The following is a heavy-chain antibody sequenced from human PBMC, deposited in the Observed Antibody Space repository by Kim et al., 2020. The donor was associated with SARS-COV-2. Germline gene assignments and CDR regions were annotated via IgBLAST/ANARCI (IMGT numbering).Heavy chain of an antibody. J-gene: IGHJ5*02. D-gene: IGHD3-10*01. Sequence: SETLSLTCNLSGGSIRSYFWSWIRQPPGKGLEWIGYIYYTGNTNYNPYFKSRVTMSVDTAKNQFSLKVKSVTAADTAVYYCSRQEYTVMDRGVLTSFYPWGRGNLITVSS. V-gene: IGHV4-59*08. CDR2: IYYTGNT. CDR1: GGSIRSYF. CDR3: SRQEYTVMDRGVLTSFYP.